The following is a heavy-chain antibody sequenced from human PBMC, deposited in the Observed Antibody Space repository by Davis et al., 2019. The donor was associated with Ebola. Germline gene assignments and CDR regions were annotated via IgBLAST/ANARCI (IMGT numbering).Heavy chain of an antibody. CDR3: AAGDGQWLVEYYYGMDV. Sequence: VKVSCKASGFTFTSSAVQWVRQARGQRLEWIGWIVVGSGNTNYAQKFQERVTITRDMSTSTAYMELSSLRSEDTAVYYCAAGDGQWLVEYYYGMDVWGQGTTVTVSS. CDR2: IVVGSGNT. J-gene: IGHJ6*02. D-gene: IGHD6-19*01. V-gene: IGHV1-58*01. CDR1: GFTFTSSA.